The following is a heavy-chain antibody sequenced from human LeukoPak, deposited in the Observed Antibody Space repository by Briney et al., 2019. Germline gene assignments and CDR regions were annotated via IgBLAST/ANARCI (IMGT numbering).Heavy chain of an antibody. Sequence: GGSLRLSCAASGFSFSDFYMSWIRQAPGKGLEWISHISGSGDSKFYADSVKGRLTISRDNPEKSLYLQMNNLRVEDTAVYYCARRAYSDFFFDSWGQGILVTASS. CDR3: ARRAYSDFFFDS. V-gene: IGHV3-11*01. CDR1: GFSFSDFY. D-gene: IGHD4-11*01. CDR2: ISGSGDSK. J-gene: IGHJ4*02.